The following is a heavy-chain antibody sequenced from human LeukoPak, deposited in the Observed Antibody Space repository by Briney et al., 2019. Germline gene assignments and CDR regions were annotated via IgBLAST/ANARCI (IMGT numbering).Heavy chain of an antibody. CDR1: GGSISSGGYY. V-gene: IGHV4-31*03. D-gene: IGHD3-3*01. J-gene: IGHJ5*02. Sequence: PSQTLSLTCTVSGGSISSGGYYWSWIRQHPGKGLEWIGYIYYSGGTYYNPSLKSRVSISVDTSKNQFSLKLSSVTAADTAVYYCARVWSGYSNNWFDPWGQGTLVTVSS. CDR2: IYYSGGT. CDR3: ARVWSGYSNNWFDP.